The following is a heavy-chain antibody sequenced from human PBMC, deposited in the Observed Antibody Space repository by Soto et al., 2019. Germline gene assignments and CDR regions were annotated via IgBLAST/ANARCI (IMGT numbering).Heavy chain of an antibody. Sequence: ASVKVSCKASGYTFTSYGISWVRQAPGQGLEWMGGISAYYGNANYAQKLKGRVTITAGESTSTAYMELSSLRSEDTAVYYCARVGPAHYYDSSGYYSPLDYWGQGTLVTVSS. J-gene: IGHJ4*02. CDR1: GYTFTSYG. CDR3: ARVGPAHYYDSSGYYSPLDY. CDR2: ISAYYGNA. V-gene: IGHV1-18*01. D-gene: IGHD3-22*01.